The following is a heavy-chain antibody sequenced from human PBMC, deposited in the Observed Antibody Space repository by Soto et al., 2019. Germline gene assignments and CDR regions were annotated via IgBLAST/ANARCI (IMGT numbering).Heavy chain of an antibody. J-gene: IGHJ5*02. D-gene: IGHD6-19*01. V-gene: IGHV1-69*02. CDR1: GGTFSSYT. CDR3: ARVLAVAGTIWLDP. Sequence: GASVKVSCKASGGTFSSYTISWVRQAPGQGLEWMGRIIPILGIANYAQKFQGRVTITADKSTSTAYMELSSLRSEDTAVYYCARVLAVAGTIWLDPWGQGTLVTVSS. CDR2: IIPILGIA.